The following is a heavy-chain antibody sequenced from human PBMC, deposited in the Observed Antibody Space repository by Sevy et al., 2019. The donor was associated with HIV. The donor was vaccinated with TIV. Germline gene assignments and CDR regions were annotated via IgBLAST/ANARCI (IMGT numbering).Heavy chain of an antibody. D-gene: IGHD6-19*01. Sequence: GGSPRLSCTASGFTFSNYEMNWVRQAPGKGLEWVSYITLSGSSTDYAHSVKGRFTISRDNAKNSLYLQMNSLRAEDTAVYYCARDRQGITVAGTAIDYWGQGTLVTVSS. CDR2: ITLSGSST. J-gene: IGHJ4*02. CDR1: GFTFSNYE. CDR3: ARDRQGITVAGTAIDY. V-gene: IGHV3-48*03.